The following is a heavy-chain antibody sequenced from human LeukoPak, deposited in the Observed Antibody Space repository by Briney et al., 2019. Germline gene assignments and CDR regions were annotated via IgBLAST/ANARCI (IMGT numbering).Heavy chain of an antibody. CDR3: ARTPGDSLWGIYHPPLDY. J-gene: IGHJ4*02. Sequence: ASVKVSCKTSGYAFSSYGISWVRQAPGQGLEWMGWISAYNGDTKYAQKFQGRATMTTDTPTTTAYMELRSLRSDDTAVYYCARTPGDSLWGIYHPPLDYWGQGTLVTVSS. V-gene: IGHV1-18*01. D-gene: IGHD3-16*02. CDR2: ISAYNGDT. CDR1: GYAFSSYG.